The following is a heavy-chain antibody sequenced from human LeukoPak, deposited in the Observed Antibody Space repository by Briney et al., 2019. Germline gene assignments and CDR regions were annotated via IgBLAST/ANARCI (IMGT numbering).Heavy chain of an antibody. CDR3: ASDQGPTENWYFDL. CDR2: ISSSSSYI. J-gene: IGHJ2*01. V-gene: IGHV3-21*01. Sequence: RGSLRLSCAASGFTFSSYSMNWVRQAPGKGLEWVSSISSSSSYIYYADSVKGQFTISRDNAKNSLYLQMNSLRAEDTAVYSCASDQGPTENWYFDLWGRGTLVTVSS. CDR1: GFTFSSYS. D-gene: IGHD4-17*01.